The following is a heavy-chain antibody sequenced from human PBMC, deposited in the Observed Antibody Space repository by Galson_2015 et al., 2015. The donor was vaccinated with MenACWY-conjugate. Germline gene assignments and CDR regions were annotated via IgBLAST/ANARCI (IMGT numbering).Heavy chain of an antibody. CDR2: IYSSGST. CDR1: GCSVSSGPY. J-gene: IGHJ4*02. Sequence: ATLSLTCTVSGCSVSSGPYWTWIRPPPGTGLEWIGLIYSSGSTKYNPSLKSRVTISLDMSKNQVSLKLSSVTAADTVVYYCAREYNKWGQGTLVTVSS. V-gene: IGHV4-61*01. D-gene: IGHD1-14*01. CDR3: AREYNK.